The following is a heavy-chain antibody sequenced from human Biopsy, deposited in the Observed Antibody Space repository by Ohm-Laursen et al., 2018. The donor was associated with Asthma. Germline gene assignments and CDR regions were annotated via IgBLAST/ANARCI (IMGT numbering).Heavy chain of an antibody. CDR2: NNFVFGTT. CDR1: GGTFNTYV. V-gene: IGHV1-69*13. Sequence: SVKVSCKSLGGTFNTYVIGWVRQAPGQGLEWMGGNNFVFGTTTYPQKFQDRVTITADDSTSTVYMELSSLRSEDTAVNYCARKAGSCISRTCYSLDFWGQGTLVTVPS. J-gene: IGHJ4*02. D-gene: IGHD2-2*01. CDR3: ARKAGSCISRTCYSLDF.